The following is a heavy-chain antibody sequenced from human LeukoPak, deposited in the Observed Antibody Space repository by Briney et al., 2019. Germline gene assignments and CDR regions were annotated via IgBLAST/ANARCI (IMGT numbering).Heavy chain of an antibody. Sequence: PGTSLRLSCAASGFSFSCYGMHWVRQAPGRGLDWVAAISHDGTKTHYAESVKGRFTISRDNSKNLMYLQMNSLRAEDTALYYCAETGPTDFWGQGTLVTVSS. CDR1: GFSFSCYG. CDR2: ISHDGTKT. V-gene: IGHV3-30*03. J-gene: IGHJ4*02. D-gene: IGHD3-9*01. CDR3: AETGPTDF.